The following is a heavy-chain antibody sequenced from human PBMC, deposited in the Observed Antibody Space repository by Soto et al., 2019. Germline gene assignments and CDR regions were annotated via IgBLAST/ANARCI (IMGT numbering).Heavy chain of an antibody. D-gene: IGHD6-19*01. V-gene: IGHV1-3*01. J-gene: IGHJ6*02. CDR2: INAGNGNT. CDR1: GYTFTSYA. Sequence: QVQLVQSGAEVKKPGASVKVSCKASGYTFTSYAMHWVRQAPGQGLEWMGWINAGNGNTKYSQKFQGRVTITRDTSASTAYMELSSLRSEDTAVYYCARGAAVAGHYYYYGMDVWGQGTTVTVSS. CDR3: ARGAAVAGHYYYYGMDV.